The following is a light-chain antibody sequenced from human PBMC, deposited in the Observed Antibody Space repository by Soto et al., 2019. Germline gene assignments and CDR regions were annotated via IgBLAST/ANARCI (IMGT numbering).Light chain of an antibody. CDR2: LGS. V-gene: IGKV2-28*01. CDR1: QSLLHSNGNIY. CDR3: MQAIQAPRT. J-gene: IGKJ1*01. Sequence: DSVLTQSPLSLPVTPGEPASISCRSSQSLLHSNGNIYLDWYLQKPGQSPQLLIYLGSIRASGVPDRVSGSGAGTDFTLKITRVEAEDVGVDYCMQAIQAPRTFGLGTKVEIK.